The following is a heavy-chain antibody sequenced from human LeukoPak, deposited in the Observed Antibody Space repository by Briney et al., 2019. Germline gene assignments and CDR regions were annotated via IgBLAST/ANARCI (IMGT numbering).Heavy chain of an antibody. V-gene: IGHV1-46*01. CDR2: INPSGGST. D-gene: IGHD3-16*01. J-gene: IGHJ4*02. CDR1: GYTFTSYY. CDR3: ATERRGDPPKFDY. Sequence: APVKVSCKASGYTFTSYYMHWVRQAPGQGLEWMGIINPSGGSTSYAQKFQGRVTMTEDTSTDTAYMELSSLRSEDTAVYYCATERRGDPPKFDYWGQGTLVTVSS.